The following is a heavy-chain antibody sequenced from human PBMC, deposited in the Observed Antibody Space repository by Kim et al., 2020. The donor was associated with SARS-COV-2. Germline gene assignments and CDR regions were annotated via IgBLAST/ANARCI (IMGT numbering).Heavy chain of an antibody. V-gene: IGHV3-23*01. J-gene: IGHJ4*02. CDR2: ISGSGGST. Sequence: GGSLRLSCAASGFTFSSYAMSWVRQAPGKGLEWVSAISGSGGSTYYADSVKGRFTISRDNSKNTLYLQMNSLRAEDTAVYYCAKDTPRGYYDILTGHQGGGYYFDYWGQGTLVTVSS. CDR3: AKDTPRGYYDILTGHQGGGYYFDY. CDR1: GFTFSSYA. D-gene: IGHD3-9*01.